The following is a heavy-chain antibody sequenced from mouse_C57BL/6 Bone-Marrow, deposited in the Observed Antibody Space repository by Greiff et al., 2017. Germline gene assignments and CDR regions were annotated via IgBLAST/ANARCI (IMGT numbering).Heavy chain of an antibody. V-gene: IGHV1-50*01. D-gene: IGHD1-1*01. J-gene: IGHJ3*01. CDR1: GYTFTSYW. CDR2: IDPADSYT. Sequence: QVQLQQPGAELVKPGASVKLSCKASGYTFTSYWMQWVKQRPGQGLEWIGEIDPADSYTNYNQKFKGKATLAVDTSSSPAYMLLSSLTSEESEVYYCARSSRFAYWGQGTLVTVSA. CDR3: ARSSRFAY.